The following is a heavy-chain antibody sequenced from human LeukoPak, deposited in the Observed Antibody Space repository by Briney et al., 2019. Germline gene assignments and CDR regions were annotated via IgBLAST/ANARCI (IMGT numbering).Heavy chain of an antibody. V-gene: IGHV3-64*01. CDR3: ARFRFGYYDSSAPR. D-gene: IGHD3-22*01. Sequence: AGGSLRLSCAASGFTISTYAMHWVRQAPGKGLEFVSGISSNGAGTYYANSVKGRFTISRDISKNTLYLQMGSLRAEDMAVYYCARFRFGYYDSSAPRWGQGTLVTVSS. J-gene: IGHJ4*02. CDR1: GFTISTYA. CDR2: ISSNGAGT.